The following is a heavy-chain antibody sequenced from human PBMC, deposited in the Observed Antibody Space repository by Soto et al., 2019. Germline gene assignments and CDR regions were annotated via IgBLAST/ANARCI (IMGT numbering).Heavy chain of an antibody. CDR1: GFTFSSYD. CDR3: VRRVSGNYDY. D-gene: IGHD1-7*01. CDR2: ISSNGGTT. J-gene: IGHJ4*02. Sequence: EVQLAESGGGMIQPGGSLRLSCVASGFTFSSYDMHWVRQAPGKGLEYVSSISSNGGTTYYGNSVKGRFTTSRDNSKNTLYLQMGSLRAEYMAVYYCVRRVSGNYDYWGQGTLVTVSS. V-gene: IGHV3-64*01.